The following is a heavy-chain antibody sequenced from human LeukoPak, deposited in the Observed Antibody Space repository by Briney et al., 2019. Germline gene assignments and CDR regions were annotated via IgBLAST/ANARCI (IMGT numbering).Heavy chain of an antibody. CDR3: ARGEMATISFDY. J-gene: IGHJ4*02. V-gene: IGHV1-69*05. CDR1: GGTFSSYA. D-gene: IGHD5-24*01. Sequence: SVKVSCKASGGTFSSYAITWVRQAPGQGLEWMGGIIPIFGTANYAQKFQGRVTITTDESTSTAYMELSSLRSEDTAVYYCARGEMATISFDYWGQGTLVTVSS. CDR2: IIPIFGTA.